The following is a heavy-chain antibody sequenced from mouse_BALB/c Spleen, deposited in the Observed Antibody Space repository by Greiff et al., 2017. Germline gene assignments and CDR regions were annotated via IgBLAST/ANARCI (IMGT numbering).Heavy chain of an antibody. CDR1: GFSLTSYG. D-gene: IGHD2-4*01. J-gene: IGHJ3*01. Sequence: VHLVESGPGLVAPSQSLSITCTVSGFSLTSYGVHWVRQPPGKGLEWLGVIWAGGSTNYNSALMSRLSISKDNSKSQVFLKMNSLQTDDTAMYYCARDLTMITTFAYWGQGTLVTVSA. V-gene: IGHV2-9*02. CDR2: IWAGGST. CDR3: ARDLTMITTFAY.